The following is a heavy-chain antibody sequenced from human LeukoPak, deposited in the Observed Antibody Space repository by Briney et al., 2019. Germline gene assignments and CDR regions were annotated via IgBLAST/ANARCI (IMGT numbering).Heavy chain of an antibody. Sequence: GSLRLSCAASGFTFSSYAMRWVRQAPGKGLEWVSAISGSGGSTYYADSVKGRFTISRDNSKNTLYLQMNSLRAEDTAVYYCAKDRYGSSCPGSDWGQGTLVTVSS. J-gene: IGHJ4*02. CDR2: ISGSGGST. D-gene: IGHD6-13*01. CDR1: GFTFSSYA. V-gene: IGHV3-23*01. CDR3: AKDRYGSSCPGSD.